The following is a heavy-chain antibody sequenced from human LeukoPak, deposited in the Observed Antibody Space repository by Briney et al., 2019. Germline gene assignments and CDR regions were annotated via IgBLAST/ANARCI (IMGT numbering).Heavy chain of an antibody. Sequence: GGSLRLSCAASGFTFSSYSMNWVRQAPGKGLEWVSSISSSSSYIYYADSVKGRFTISRDNAKNSLYLQMNSLRAEDTAVYYCAREAYDYVGGSYRYFVDYWGQGTLVTVSS. V-gene: IGHV3-21*01. J-gene: IGHJ4*02. CDR2: ISSSSSYI. CDR3: AREAYDYVGGSYRYFVDY. CDR1: GFTFSSYS. D-gene: IGHD3-16*02.